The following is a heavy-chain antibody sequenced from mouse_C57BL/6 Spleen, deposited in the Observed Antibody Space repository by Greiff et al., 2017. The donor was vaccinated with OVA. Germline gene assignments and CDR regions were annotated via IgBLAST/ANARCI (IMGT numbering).Heavy chain of an antibody. V-gene: IGHV1-19*01. D-gene: IGHD1-2*01. CDR1: GYTFTDYY. CDR2: INPYNGGT. Sequence: VQLQQSGPVLVKPGASVKMSCKASGYTFTDYYMNWVKQSHGKSLEWIGVINPYNGGTSYNQKFKGKATLTVDKSSSTAYMELNSLTSEDSAVYDCARSGLRPRYWYFDVWGTGTTVTVSS. CDR3: ARSGLRPRYWYFDV. J-gene: IGHJ1*03.